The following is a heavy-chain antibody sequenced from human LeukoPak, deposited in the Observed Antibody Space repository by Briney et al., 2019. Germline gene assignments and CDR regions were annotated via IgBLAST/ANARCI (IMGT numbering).Heavy chain of an antibody. CDR3: ATVDNWNDDGFDN. V-gene: IGHV4-39*01. J-gene: IGHJ4*02. CDR1: GGSVSTGRHY. Sequence: MSSETLSLTCTVSGGSVSTGRHYWGWVRQSPGKGPEWMGSIYYTGSIYHNPSLKSRLTISVDTSKNQFFLNLYSVTAADTAVYYCATVDNWNDDGFDNWGQGILVTVSS. D-gene: IGHD1-1*01. CDR2: IYYTGSI.